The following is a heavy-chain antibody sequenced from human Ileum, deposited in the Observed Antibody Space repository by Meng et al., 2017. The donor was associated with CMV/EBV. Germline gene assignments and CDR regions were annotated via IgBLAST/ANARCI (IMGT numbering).Heavy chain of an antibody. CDR1: VVTFSSYA. V-gene: IGHV1-69*04. CDR3: ARVTSYYYGMDV. J-gene: IGHJ6*02. CDR2: IIPILGIA. Sequence: SSVNVSCKASVVTFSSYAISWVRQAPGQGLDWMGRIIPILGIANYAQKFQGRVTITADKSTSTAFMELSSLRSEDTAVYYCARVTSYYYGMDVWGQGTAVTVSS.